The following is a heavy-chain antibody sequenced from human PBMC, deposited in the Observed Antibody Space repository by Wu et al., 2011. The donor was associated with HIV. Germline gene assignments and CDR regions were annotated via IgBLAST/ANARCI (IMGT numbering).Heavy chain of an antibody. CDR3: ARGLWHLSYYYYMDV. V-gene: IGHV1-69*14. D-gene: IGHD5-18*01. Sequence: QVQLVQSGAEVKKPGSSVKVSCKASGGTFSSYAISWVRQAPGQGLEWMGGSIPIFETANYAQKFQGRVTITADKSTSTAYMELSSLRSEDTAVYYCARGLWHLSYYYYMDVWGKGTTVTVSS. CDR2: SIPIFETA. CDR1: GGTFSSYA. J-gene: IGHJ6*03.